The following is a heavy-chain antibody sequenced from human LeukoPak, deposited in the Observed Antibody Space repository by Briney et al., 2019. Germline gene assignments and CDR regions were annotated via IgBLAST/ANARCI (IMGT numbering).Heavy chain of an antibody. Sequence: RASVKVSCKASGFTFTSSAMQWVRQARGQRLEWIGWIVVGSGNTNYAQKFQGRVTMTRDMSTSTVYMELSSLRSEDTAVYYCARNMVRGVNFDAFDIWGQGTMVTVSS. D-gene: IGHD3-10*01. CDR2: IVVGSGNT. J-gene: IGHJ3*02. V-gene: IGHV1-58*02. CDR3: ARNMVRGVNFDAFDI. CDR1: GFTFTSSA.